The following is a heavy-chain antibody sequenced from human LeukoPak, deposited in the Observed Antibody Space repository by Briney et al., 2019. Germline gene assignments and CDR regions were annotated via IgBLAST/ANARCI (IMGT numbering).Heavy chain of an antibody. D-gene: IGHD3-22*01. CDR1: GGSISSYY. CDR3: ARIDYYDSSGPSRGAFDI. CDR2: IYYSGST. J-gene: IGHJ3*02. V-gene: IGHV4-59*01. Sequence: SETLSLTCTVSGGSISSYYWSWIRQPPGKGLEWIGYIYYSGSTNYNPSLKSRVTISVDTSKNQFSLKLSSVTAADTAVYYCARIDYYDSSGPSRGAFDIWGQGTMVTVSS.